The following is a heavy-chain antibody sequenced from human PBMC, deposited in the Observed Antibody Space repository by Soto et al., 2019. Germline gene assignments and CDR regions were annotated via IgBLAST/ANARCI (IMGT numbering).Heavy chain of an antibody. Sequence: EVQLVESGGGLVKPGGSLRLSCAASGFTFSSYSMNWVRQAPGKGLEWVSSISSSSSYIYYADSVKGRFTISRDNAKNSLYLQMNRLRAEDTAGYYCARPPYDYDSSGSLGYWCQGTLVTVSS. V-gene: IGHV3-21*01. CDR2: ISSSSSYI. CDR3: ARPPYDYDSSGSLGY. D-gene: IGHD3-22*01. CDR1: GFTFSSYS. J-gene: IGHJ4*02.